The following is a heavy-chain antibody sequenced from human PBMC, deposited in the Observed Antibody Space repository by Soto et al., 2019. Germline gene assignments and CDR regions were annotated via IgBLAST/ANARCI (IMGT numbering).Heavy chain of an antibody. D-gene: IGHD2-15*01. CDR2: TYYRSRWYS. CDR3: ARSEEDSDYYYYGLDV. CDR1: GDSVSSSSVA. J-gene: IGHJ6*02. Sequence: QTLSLTCVISGDSVSSSSVAWNWVRQSPSRGLEWLGRTYYRSRWYSDFAVSVRGRIVINADTSKNQFSLQLNSVTPEDTAVYFCARSEEDSDYYYYGLDVWGQGTTVTISS. V-gene: IGHV6-1*01.